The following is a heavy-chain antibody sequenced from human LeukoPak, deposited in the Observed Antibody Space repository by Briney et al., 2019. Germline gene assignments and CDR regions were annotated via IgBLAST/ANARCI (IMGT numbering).Heavy chain of an antibody. CDR2: IYPGDSDT. D-gene: IGHD3-16*02. Sequence: GESLKISCKGSGYSFTSYWIGWVRQMPGKGLEWMGIIYPGDSDTRYSPSFQGPVTISADKSISTAYLQWSSLKASDTAMYYCARHALDDYVWGSYRYHPSPYYMDVWGKGTTVTVSS. CDR1: GYSFTSYW. V-gene: IGHV5-51*01. CDR3: ARHALDDYVWGSYRYHPSPYYMDV. J-gene: IGHJ6*03.